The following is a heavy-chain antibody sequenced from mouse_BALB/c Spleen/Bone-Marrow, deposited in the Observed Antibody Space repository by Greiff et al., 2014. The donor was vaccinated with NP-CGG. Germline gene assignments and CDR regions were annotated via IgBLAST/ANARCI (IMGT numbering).Heavy chain of an antibody. D-gene: IGHD1-1*01. CDR2: ISAGGSYT. J-gene: IGHJ3*01. V-gene: IGHV5-4*02. CDR3: ARDYYGSSYIGY. CDR1: GFTFSNYY. Sequence: EVQGVESGGGLVKPGGSLKLSCAASGFTFSNYYMYWVRQTPEKRLEWVATISAGGSYTYYPDSVKGRFTISRDNANNNLYLQMSSLKSEDTAMYYCARDYYGSSYIGYWGQGTLVTVST.